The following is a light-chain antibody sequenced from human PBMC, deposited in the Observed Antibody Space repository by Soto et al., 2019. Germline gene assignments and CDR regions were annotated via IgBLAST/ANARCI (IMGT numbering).Light chain of an antibody. J-gene: IGKJ1*01. CDR3: QQYYSTPRT. V-gene: IGKV4-1*01. Sequence: DIVMTQSPDSLAVSLGERATINCKSSQSVLYSSNNKNYLAWYQQKPRQPPKLLIYWASTRESGVPDRFSGSGSGTDFTLTISSLPAEDVAVYYCQQYYSTPRTFGQGTMVEIK. CDR1: QSVLYSSNNKNY. CDR2: WAS.